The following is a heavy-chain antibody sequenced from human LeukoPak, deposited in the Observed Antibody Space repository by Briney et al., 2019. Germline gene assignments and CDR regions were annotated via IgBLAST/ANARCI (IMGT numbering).Heavy chain of an antibody. D-gene: IGHD3-10*01. Sequence: GGSLRLSCAASGFTFSSYDMHWVRQATGKGLEWVSAIGTAGDTYYPGSVKGRFTISRENAKNSLYLQMNSLRAGDTAVYYCARVSGRYGMDVWGQGTTVTVSS. CDR3: ARVSGRYGMDV. J-gene: IGHJ6*02. V-gene: IGHV3-13*01. CDR1: GFTFSSYD. CDR2: IGTAGDT.